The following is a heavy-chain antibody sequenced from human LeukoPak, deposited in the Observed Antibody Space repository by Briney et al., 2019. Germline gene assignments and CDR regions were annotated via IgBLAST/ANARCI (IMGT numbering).Heavy chain of an antibody. Sequence: SETLSLTCTVSGGSISSYYWSWIRQPPGKGLEWIGYIYYSGSTNYNPSLKSRVTISVDTSKNQFSLKLSSVTAADTAVYYCARAQYSGCDSPFDYWGQGTLVTVSS. D-gene: IGHD5-12*01. CDR1: GGSISSYY. CDR3: ARAQYSGCDSPFDY. J-gene: IGHJ4*02. CDR2: IYYSGST. V-gene: IGHV4-59*01.